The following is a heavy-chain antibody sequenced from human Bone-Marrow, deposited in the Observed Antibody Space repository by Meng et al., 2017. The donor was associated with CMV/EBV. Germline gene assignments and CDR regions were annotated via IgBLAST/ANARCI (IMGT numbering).Heavy chain of an antibody. D-gene: IGHD6-19*01. CDR1: GSRCTTCW. Sequence: GSGSRCTTCWSGWVRQRPGKGLEWMGSIYPDDSDTRYSPSIQGQVTISADKSNNTAYLQWTNLKASDTAMYDCARRGKTGWYLHYWGQGTLVTVSS. V-gene: IGHV5-51*01. J-gene: IGHJ4*01. CDR2: IYPDDSDT. CDR3: ARRGKTGWYLHY.